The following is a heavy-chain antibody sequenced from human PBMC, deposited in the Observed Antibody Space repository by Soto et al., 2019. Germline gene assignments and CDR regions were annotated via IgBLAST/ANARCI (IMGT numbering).Heavy chain of an antibody. CDR1: GFTFSSYG. CDR2: IWYDGSNK. J-gene: IGHJ4*02. CDR3: ARDVGYYDSSGYYSYYFDY. D-gene: IGHD3-22*01. Sequence: QVQLVESGGGVVQPGRSLRLSCAASGFTFSSYGMHWVRQAPGKGLEWVAVIWYDGSNKYYADSVKGRFTISRDNSKNPLYLQMNSLRAGDTAVYYCARDVGYYDSSGYYSYYFDYWGQRNLVTVSS. V-gene: IGHV3-33*01.